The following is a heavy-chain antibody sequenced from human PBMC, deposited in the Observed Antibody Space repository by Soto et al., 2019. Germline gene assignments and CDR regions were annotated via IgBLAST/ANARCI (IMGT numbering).Heavy chain of an antibody. J-gene: IGHJ4*02. CDR1: GGTFSSYT. V-gene: IGHV1-69*02. CDR2: IIPIRGIA. CDR3: ASGLIDCSSTSCYVDY. Sequence: QVQLVQSGAEVKKPGSSVKVSCKASGGTFSSYTISWVRQAPGQGLEWMGRIIPIRGIANYAQKFQGRVTITADKSTSADYKELSSLRSEDTAVYYCASGLIDCSSTSCYVDYWGQGTLVTVSS. D-gene: IGHD2-2*01.